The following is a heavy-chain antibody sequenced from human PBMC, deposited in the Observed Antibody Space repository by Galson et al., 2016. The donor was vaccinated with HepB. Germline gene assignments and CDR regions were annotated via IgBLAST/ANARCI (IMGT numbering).Heavy chain of an antibody. CDR3: TRTGILNGYYDSRRVNYFDY. D-gene: IGHD3-9*01. V-gene: IGHV4-4*07. CDR2: IYTSGST. J-gene: IGHJ4*02. CDR1: GGSISNYY. Sequence: LSLTCTVSGGSISNYYWSWVRQPAGKGLEWIGRIYTSGSTNYNPSPKSRVSMSVDMSKNQFSLKLSSVTAADTAVYYCTRTGILNGYYDSRRVNYFDYWGQGTQVTGSS.